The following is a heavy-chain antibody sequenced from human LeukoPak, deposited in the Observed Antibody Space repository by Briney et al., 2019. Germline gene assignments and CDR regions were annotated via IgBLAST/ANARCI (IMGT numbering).Heavy chain of an antibody. D-gene: IGHD3-16*01. J-gene: IGHJ6*02. Sequence: AETLSLTCTVSGGSISSSSYYWGWIRQPPGKGLEWIGSIYYSGSTYYNPSLKSRVTISVDTSKNQFSLKLSSVTAADTAVYYCASGGNYGMDVWGQGTTVTVSS. V-gene: IGHV4-39*07. CDR3: ASGGNYGMDV. CDR2: IYYSGST. CDR1: GGSISSSSYY.